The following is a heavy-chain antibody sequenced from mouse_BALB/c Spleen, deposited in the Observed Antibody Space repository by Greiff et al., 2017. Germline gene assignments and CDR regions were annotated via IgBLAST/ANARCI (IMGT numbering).Heavy chain of an antibody. J-gene: IGHJ4*01. V-gene: IGHV7-3*02. CDR3: ARDKGHYYAMDD. CDR1: GFTFTDYY. CDR2: IRNKANGYTT. Sequence: EVMLVESGGGLVQPGGSLRLSCATSGFTFTDYYMSWVRQPPGKALEWLGFIRNKANGYTTEYSASVKGRFTISRDNSQSILYLQMNTLRAEDSATYYCARDKGHYYAMDDWGQGTSVTVSS.